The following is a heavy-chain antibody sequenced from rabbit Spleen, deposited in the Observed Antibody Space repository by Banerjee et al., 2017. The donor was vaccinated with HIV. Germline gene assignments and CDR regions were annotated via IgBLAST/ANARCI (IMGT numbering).Heavy chain of an antibody. CDR2: IYNGDGTT. J-gene: IGHJ4*01. D-gene: IGHD8-1*01. CDR3: ARSAGNSYSL. V-gene: IGHV1S45*01. Sequence: QEQLEESGGGLVKPEGSLTLTCTASGFSFSSSYWICWVRQAPGKGLEWIACIYNGDGTTYYASWAKGRFTMSKTSSTTVDLKMTSLTAADTATYFCARSAGNSYSLWGQGTLVTVS. CDR1: GFSFSSSYW.